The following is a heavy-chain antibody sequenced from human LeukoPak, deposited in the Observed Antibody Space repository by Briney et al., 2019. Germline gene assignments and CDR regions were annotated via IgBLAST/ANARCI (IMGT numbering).Heavy chain of an antibody. D-gene: IGHD3-22*01. J-gene: IGHJ4*02. CDR1: GYTFTSYA. V-gene: IGHV1-3*01. CDR2: INAGNGNT. CDR3: ARGRRYDSSGYYYPDY. Sequence: GASVKVSCKASGYTFTSYAMHWVRQAPGQRLEWMGWINAGNGNTKYSQKFQGRVTITRDTSASTAYMELSSLRSEDTAVYYCARGRRYDSSGYYYPDYWGQGTLVTVSS.